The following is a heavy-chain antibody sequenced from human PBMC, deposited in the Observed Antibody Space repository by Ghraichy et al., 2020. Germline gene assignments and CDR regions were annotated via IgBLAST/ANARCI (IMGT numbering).Heavy chain of an antibody. D-gene: IGHD3-10*01. CDR1: GFTFSNYA. CDR3: AKDRDYGSGSYYKPPFDY. J-gene: IGHJ4*02. Sequence: GGSLRLSCAASGFTFSNYAMSWVRQAPGKGLEWVSAISGSGDNTYYADSVKGRFTISRDNSKNTLYLQMNSLRAEDTAVYYCAKDRDYGSGSYYKPPFDYWGQGTLVTVSS. CDR2: ISGSGDNT. V-gene: IGHV3-23*01.